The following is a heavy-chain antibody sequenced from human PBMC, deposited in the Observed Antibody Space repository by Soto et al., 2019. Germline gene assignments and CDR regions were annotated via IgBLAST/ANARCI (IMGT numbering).Heavy chain of an antibody. J-gene: IGHJ3*02. Sequence: QLQLQESGSGLVKPSQTLSLTCAVSGGSISSGGYSWSWIRQPPGKGLEWIGYIYHSGSTYYNPSLTSRVTISVDRSKNQFSLKLSSVTAADTAVYYCARDPFLGGGGAFDIWGQGTMVTVSS. CDR3: ARDPFLGGGGAFDI. V-gene: IGHV4-30-2*01. CDR1: GGSISSGGYS. CDR2: IYHSGST. D-gene: IGHD3-16*01.